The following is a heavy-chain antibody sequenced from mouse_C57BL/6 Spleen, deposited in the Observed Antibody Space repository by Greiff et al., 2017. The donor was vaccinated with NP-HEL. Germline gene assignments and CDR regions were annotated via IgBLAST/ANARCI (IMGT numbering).Heavy chain of an antibody. J-gene: IGHJ1*03. V-gene: IGHV1-26*01. CDR1: GYTFTDYY. Sequence: EVQLQQSGPELVKPGASVKISCKASGYTFTDYYMNWVKQSHGKSLEWIGDINPNNGGTSYNQKFKGKATLTVDKSSSTAYMELRSLTSEDSAVYYCARAPNCGWYFDVWGTGTTVTVSS. CDR2: INPNNGGT. D-gene: IGHD4-1*01. CDR3: ARAPNCGWYFDV.